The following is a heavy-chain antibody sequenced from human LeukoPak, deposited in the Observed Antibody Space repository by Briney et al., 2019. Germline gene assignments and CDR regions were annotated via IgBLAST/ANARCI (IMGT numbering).Heavy chain of an antibody. Sequence: ASVKVSCKVSGYTLTELSMHWVRQAPGKGLEWMGGFDPEDGETIYAQKFQGRVTMTEDTSTDTAYMELSSLRSEDTAVYYCATGGPRPAMVRAVISRPFDYWGQGTLVTVSS. V-gene: IGHV1-24*01. CDR2: FDPEDGET. D-gene: IGHD3-10*01. CDR1: GYTLTELS. J-gene: IGHJ4*02. CDR3: ATGGPRPAMVRAVISRPFDY.